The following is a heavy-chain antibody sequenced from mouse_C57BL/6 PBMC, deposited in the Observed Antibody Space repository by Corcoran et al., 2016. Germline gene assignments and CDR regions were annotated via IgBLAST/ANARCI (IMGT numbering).Heavy chain of an antibody. J-gene: IGHJ1*03. V-gene: IGHV1-76*01. CDR1: GYTFTDYY. Sequence: QVQLKQSGAELVRPGASVKLSCKASGYTFTDYYINWVKQRPGQGLEWIARIYPGSGNTYYNEKFKGKATLTAENSSSTAYMQLSSLTSEDSAVYFCARGNCYLWYFDVWGTGTTVTVSS. D-gene: IGHD2-1*01. CDR3: ARGNCYLWYFDV. CDR2: IYPGSGNT.